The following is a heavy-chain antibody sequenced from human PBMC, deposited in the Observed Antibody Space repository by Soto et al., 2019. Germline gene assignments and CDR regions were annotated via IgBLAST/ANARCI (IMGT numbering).Heavy chain of an antibody. CDR3: TTDLIRITIFGVVPDYYGMDV. J-gene: IGHJ6*02. D-gene: IGHD3-3*01. CDR1: GFTFSNAW. V-gene: IGHV3-15*01. Sequence: PGGSLRLSCAASGFTFSNAWMSWVRQAPGKGLEWVGRIKSKTDGGTTDNAAPVKGRFTISRDDSKNTLYLQMNSLKTEDTAVYYCTTDLIRITIFGVVPDYYGMDVWGQGTTVTAP. CDR2: IKSKTDGGTT.